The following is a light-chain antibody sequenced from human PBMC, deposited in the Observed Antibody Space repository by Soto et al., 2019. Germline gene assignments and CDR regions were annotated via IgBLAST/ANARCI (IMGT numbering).Light chain of an antibody. CDR2: EGS. Sequence: QSVLTQPASVSGSPGQSITISCTGTSSDVGSYNLVSWYQQHPGKAPKLMIYEGSKRPSGVSNRFSGSKSGNTASLTISGLQAEDEADYYCCSYAGSSTFTWVFGGGTKLTVL. V-gene: IGLV2-23*03. CDR3: CSYAGSSTFTWV. J-gene: IGLJ3*02. CDR1: SSDVGSYNL.